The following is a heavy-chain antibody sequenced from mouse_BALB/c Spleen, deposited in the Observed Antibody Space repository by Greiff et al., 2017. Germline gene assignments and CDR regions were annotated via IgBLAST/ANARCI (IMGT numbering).Heavy chain of an antibody. D-gene: IGHD1-1*01. V-gene: IGHV1-69*02. CDR2: IDPSDSYT. CDR1: GYTFTSYW. Sequence: QVQLQQPGAELVKPGASVKLSCKASGYTFTSYWMHWVKQRPGQGLEWIGEIDPSDSYTNYNQKFKGKATLTVDKSSSTAYMQLSSLTSEDSAVYYCARGTLTTVVARPPFDDWGQGTTLTVSS. CDR3: ARGTLTTVVARPPFDD. J-gene: IGHJ2*01.